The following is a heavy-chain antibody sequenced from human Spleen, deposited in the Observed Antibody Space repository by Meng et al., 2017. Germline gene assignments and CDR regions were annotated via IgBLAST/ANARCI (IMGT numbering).Heavy chain of an antibody. J-gene: IGHJ4*02. CDR1: GFTFSGSA. CDR2: IRSKANSYAT. D-gene: IGHD6-19*01. V-gene: IGHV3-73*01. CDR3: TRHVESLYSSGWYGIDY. Sequence: GESLKISCAASGFTFSGSAMHWVRQASGKGLEWVGRIRSKANSYATAYAASVKGRFTISRDDSKNTAYLQMNSLKTEDTAVYYCTRHVESLYSSGWYGIDYWGQGTLVTVSS.